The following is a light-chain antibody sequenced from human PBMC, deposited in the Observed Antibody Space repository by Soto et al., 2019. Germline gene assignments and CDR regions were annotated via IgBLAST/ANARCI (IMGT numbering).Light chain of an antibody. Sequence: DIQMTQSPSSLSASVGDRVIITCRASQSISSYLNWYQQKPGKAPKVLIYAASSLQSEVPSRFSGSGSGTDFTLTISSLQPEDFATYYCQQSYSLPLTFGGGTKVDIK. J-gene: IGKJ4*01. CDR1: QSISSY. CDR3: QQSYSLPLT. CDR2: AAS. V-gene: IGKV1-39*01.